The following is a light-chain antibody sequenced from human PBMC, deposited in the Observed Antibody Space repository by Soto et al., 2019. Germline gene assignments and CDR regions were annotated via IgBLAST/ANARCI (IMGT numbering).Light chain of an antibody. CDR2: AAS. CDR1: QAISNY. Sequence: DIQMTQSPSSLSASVGDRVTITCRASQAISNYLDWYQQKPGKVPTLLIYAASTLQSGVPSRFSGRGSGTDFTLTISRLQPEDAATYYCQQFNAVPTVGGGTKEEL. CDR3: QQFNAVPT. J-gene: IGKJ4*01. V-gene: IGKV1-27*01.